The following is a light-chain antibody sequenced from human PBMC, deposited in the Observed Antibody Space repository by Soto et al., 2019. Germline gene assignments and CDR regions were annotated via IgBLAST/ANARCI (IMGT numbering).Light chain of an antibody. CDR1: SSDVGGYNY. CDR3: ISYTSSSTWV. J-gene: IGLJ3*02. V-gene: IGLV2-14*01. CDR2: EVS. Sequence: QSVLTQPASVSGSPGQSITISCTGTSSDVGGYNYVSWYQHHPGKAPKLMIYEVSNLPSGVSDRFSGSRSGNTASLTISGLQAEDESDYYCISYTSSSTWVFGGGTKVTVL.